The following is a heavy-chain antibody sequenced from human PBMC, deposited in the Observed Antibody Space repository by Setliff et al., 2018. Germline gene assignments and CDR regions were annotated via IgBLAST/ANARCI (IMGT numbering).Heavy chain of an antibody. V-gene: IGHV4-39*01. CDR2: IYYSGST. CDR1: GGSFSGYY. CDR3: ARHKSNGSGSYPSLYMDV. Sequence: SETLSLTCAVYGGSFSGYYWGWIRQPPGKGLEWIGSIYYSGSTYYSPSLKRRVTISVDTSKNQFSLKLSSVTAADTAVYYCARHKSNGSGSYPSLYMDVWGKGIMVTVS. J-gene: IGHJ6*03. D-gene: IGHD3-10*01.